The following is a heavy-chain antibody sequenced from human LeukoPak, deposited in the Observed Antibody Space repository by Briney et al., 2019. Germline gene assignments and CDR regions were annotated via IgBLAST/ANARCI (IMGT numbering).Heavy chain of an antibody. V-gene: IGHV4-59*12. D-gene: IGHD3-22*01. CDR1: GGSISSYY. Sequence: PSETLSLTCTVSGGSISSYYWSWIRQPPGRGLEWIGYTYYSGSTNYNPSLKSRVTMSVDTSKNQFSLKLSSVTAADTAVYYCARDPLLYDSSGYYHPDDAFDIWGQGTMVTVSS. CDR2: TYYSGST. CDR3: ARDPLLYDSSGYYHPDDAFDI. J-gene: IGHJ3*02.